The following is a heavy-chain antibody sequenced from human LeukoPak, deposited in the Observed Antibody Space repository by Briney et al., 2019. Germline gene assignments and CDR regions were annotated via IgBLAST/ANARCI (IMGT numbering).Heavy chain of an antibody. CDR3: AKDLPAAYFDY. CDR1: GFIFKKYW. J-gene: IGHJ4*02. CDR2: IRNDGSTK. V-gene: IGHV3-30*02. D-gene: IGHD2-2*01. Sequence: GGSLRLSCAASGFIFKKYWMNWVRQAPGKGLEWVAFIRNDGSTKFYADSVKGRFTISRDNSENTLYLQMNSLRAEDTAVYYCAKDLPAAYFDYWGQGTLVTVSS.